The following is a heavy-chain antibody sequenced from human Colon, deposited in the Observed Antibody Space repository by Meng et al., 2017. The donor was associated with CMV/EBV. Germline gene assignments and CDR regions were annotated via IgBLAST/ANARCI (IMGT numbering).Heavy chain of an antibody. D-gene: IGHD7-27*01. CDR3: AHSGDDAGVDAPFDI. V-gene: IGHV2-5*02. CDR2: IYGDDDK. Sequence: QITLKESGLTLVKPTQTLTVTCTFSGFSLSTNTVGVGWIRQPPGKALEWLALIYGDDDKRYSPSLRSRLTITKDTSKNQVVLTMTNMDPVDTGTYFCAHSGDDAGVDAPFDIWGHGTMVTVSS. J-gene: IGHJ3*02. CDR1: GFSLSTNTVG.